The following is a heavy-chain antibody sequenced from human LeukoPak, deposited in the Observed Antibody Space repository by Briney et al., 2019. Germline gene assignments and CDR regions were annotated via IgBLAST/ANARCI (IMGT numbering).Heavy chain of an antibody. V-gene: IGHV3-30*04. D-gene: IGHD4-23*01. CDR2: ISHDGTTK. Sequence: GGSLRLSCAASGFSSSNFAMHWVRQAPGKGLEWLAVISHDGTTKYYADSVKGRFTISRDNSNNSLSLQMNSLSAEDTAVYYCARARGRWQLLPLDFWGQGTLVTVSS. CDR3: ARARGRWQLLPLDF. J-gene: IGHJ4*02. CDR1: GFSSSNFA.